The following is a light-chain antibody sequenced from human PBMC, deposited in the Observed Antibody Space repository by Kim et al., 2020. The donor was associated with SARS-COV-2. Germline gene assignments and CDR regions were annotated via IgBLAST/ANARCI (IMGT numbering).Light chain of an antibody. V-gene: IGKV1-5*03. J-gene: IGKJ1*01. Sequence: ASVGDRVTITCRASQGIDSLLAWYQQKPGKAPNLLIYQASLLENGVPSSFSGSGSGTDFTLSISSLQPDDFATYYCQQYRTYPWTFGQGTKVDIK. CDR1: QGIDSL. CDR3: QQYRTYPWT. CDR2: QAS.